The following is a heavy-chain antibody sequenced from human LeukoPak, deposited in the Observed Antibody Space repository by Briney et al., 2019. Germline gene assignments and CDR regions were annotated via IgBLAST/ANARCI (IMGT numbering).Heavy chain of an antibody. CDR1: GFTFSSYG. CDR2: ISYDGSNK. CDR3: AKDLVAVAGTFVY. J-gene: IGHJ4*02. V-gene: IGHV3-30*18. D-gene: IGHD6-19*01. Sequence: GGSLRLSCAASGFTFSSYGMHWVRQAPGKGLEWVAVISYDGSNKYYADSVKGRFTISRDNSKNTLYLQMNSLRAEDTAVYYCAKDLVAVAGTFVYWGQGTLVTVSS.